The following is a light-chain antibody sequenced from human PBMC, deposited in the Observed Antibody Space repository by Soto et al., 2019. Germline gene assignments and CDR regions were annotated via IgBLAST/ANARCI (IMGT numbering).Light chain of an antibody. CDR1: QSVLYRSNNKSY. Sequence: DIVMTQSPDSLAVSLGERATINCKSSQSVLYRSNNKSYLAWYQQKPGQPPKLLIYWASTRESGVPDRFSGSGSGTDFTLTISSLQAEDVAVYYCQQYYTTPWTFGRGTKVEIK. CDR3: QQYYTTPWT. J-gene: IGKJ1*01. CDR2: WAS. V-gene: IGKV4-1*01.